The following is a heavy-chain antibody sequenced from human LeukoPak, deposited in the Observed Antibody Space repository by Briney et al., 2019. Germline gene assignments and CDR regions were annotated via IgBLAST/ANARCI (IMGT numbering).Heavy chain of an antibody. Sequence: GGSLRLSCAASGFTFSSYPLHWVRQAPDKGLEWVAVIGNDGSTKYEVDSEKGRFTISRDNSKNTLYLEMNSLRVEDTAVYYCAREDDILTGYYSPLDYWGQGTLVTVSS. CDR3: AREDDILTGYYSPLDY. CDR2: IGNDGSTK. J-gene: IGHJ4*02. CDR1: GFTFSSYP. V-gene: IGHV3-30-3*01. D-gene: IGHD3-9*01.